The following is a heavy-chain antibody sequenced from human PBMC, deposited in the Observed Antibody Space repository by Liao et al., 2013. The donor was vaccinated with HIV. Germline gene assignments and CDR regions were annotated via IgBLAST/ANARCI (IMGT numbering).Heavy chain of an antibody. CDR1: GGSYSGYY. D-gene: IGHD2-15*01. CDR3: ARDYCSGHGCYQGAFDI. V-gene: IGHV4-34*01. J-gene: IGHJ3*02. Sequence: QVQLQQWGAGLLKPSETLSLTCGVYGGSYSGYYWSWIRQSPGKGLEWIGEINHSGSTNYNPSLKSRVNISVDTSKNHFSLKLSSVTAADTAVYYCARDYCSGHGCYQGAFDIWGQGTMVIVSS. CDR2: INHSGST.